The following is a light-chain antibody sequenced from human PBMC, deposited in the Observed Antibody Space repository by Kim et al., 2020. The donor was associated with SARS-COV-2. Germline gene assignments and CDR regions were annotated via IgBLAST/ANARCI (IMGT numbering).Light chain of an antibody. CDR1: RSVSRW. CDR2: RAT. CDR3: QQYNSYIDYT. V-gene: IGKV1-5*03. J-gene: IGKJ2*01. Sequence: DIQMTQSPSTLSASVGDRVTITCRASRSVSRWLAWYQQKAGKAPTLLIYRATTLFSGVPSRFSGSGSGTEFTLTIPSLQPEDFATYYCQQYNSYIDYTFGQETKLEI.